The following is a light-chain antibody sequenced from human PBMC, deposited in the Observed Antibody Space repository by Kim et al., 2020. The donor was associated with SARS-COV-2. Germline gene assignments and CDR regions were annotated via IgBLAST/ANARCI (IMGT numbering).Light chain of an antibody. CDR2: QDS. Sequence: SYELTQPPSVSVSPGQTARITCSGDAVPKQYAYWYQQKPGQAPVLVIYQDSERPSGIPERFSGSSSGATVTLTISGVQAEDEADYYCQSADSSGTVVFGG. CDR1: AVPKQY. CDR3: QSADSSGTVV. V-gene: IGLV3-25*03. J-gene: IGLJ2*01.